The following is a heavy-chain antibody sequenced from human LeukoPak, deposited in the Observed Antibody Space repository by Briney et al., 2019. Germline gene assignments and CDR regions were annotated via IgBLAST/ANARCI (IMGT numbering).Heavy chain of an antibody. V-gene: IGHV4-59*01. J-gene: IGHJ4*02. Sequence: SETLSLTCTVSGGSISSYYWSWIRQPPGKGLEWIGYIYYSGSTNYNPSLKSRATISVDTSKNQFSLKLSSVTAADTAVYYCARVFPLRWQIDYWGQGTLVTVSS. CDR3: ARVFPLRWQIDY. D-gene: IGHD4-23*01. CDR1: GGSISSYY. CDR2: IYYSGST.